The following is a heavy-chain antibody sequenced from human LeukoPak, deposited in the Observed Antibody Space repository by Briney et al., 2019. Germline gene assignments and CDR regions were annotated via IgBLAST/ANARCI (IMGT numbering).Heavy chain of an antibody. V-gene: IGHV4-39*01. Sequence: SETLSLTYTVSGGSISSSSYYWGWIRQPPGKGLEWIGSIYYSGSTYYNPSLKSRVTISVDTSKNQFSLKLSSVTAADTAVYYCARRTTVSHEPFDYWGQGTLVTVSS. CDR2: IYYSGST. CDR3: ARRTTVSHEPFDY. J-gene: IGHJ4*02. CDR1: GGSISSSSYY. D-gene: IGHD4-11*01.